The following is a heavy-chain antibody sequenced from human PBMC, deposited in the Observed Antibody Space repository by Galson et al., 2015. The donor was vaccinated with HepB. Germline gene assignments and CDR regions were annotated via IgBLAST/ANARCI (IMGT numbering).Heavy chain of an antibody. J-gene: IGHJ4*02. V-gene: IGHV3-53*04. D-gene: IGHD6-13*01. CDR1: GFTVSSNY. Sequence: SLRLSCAASGFTVSSNYMSWVRQAPGKGLEWVSDIYSGGSTYYADSVKGRFTISRHNSKNTLYLQMNSLRAEDTAVYYCALSGGYSSSWYYFDYWGQGTLVTVSS. CDR2: IYSGGST. CDR3: ALSGGYSSSWYYFDY.